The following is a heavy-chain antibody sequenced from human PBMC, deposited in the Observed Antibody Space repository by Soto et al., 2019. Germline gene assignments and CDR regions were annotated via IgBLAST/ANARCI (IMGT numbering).Heavy chain of an antibody. CDR2: INHSGST. Sequence: PSETLSLTSPFYGGPFSGYYWSGIRQPPGKGLEWIGEINHSGSTNYNPSPKSRVTISVDTSKNQFSLKLSSVTAADTAVYYCARGYITMVRGVIVVYYYYGMDVWGQGTTVT. V-gene: IGHV4-34*01. CDR3: ARGYITMVRGVIVVYYYYGMDV. J-gene: IGHJ6*02. D-gene: IGHD3-10*01. CDR1: GGPFSGYY.